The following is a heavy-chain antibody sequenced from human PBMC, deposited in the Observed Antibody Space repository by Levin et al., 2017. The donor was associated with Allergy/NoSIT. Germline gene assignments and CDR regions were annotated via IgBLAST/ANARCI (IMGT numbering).Heavy chain of an antibody. J-gene: IGHJ4*02. CDR3: ARNGGSANFY. V-gene: IGHV4-4*02. Sequence: SETLSLTCTVSGASISSNDWWNWVRQPPGKGLEWIGEIHHSGIAHYKPSLKSRVSISLDKSKNQFSLRLNSVTAADTAVYDCARNGGSANFYWGQGTLVTVSA. CDR1: GASISSNDW. D-gene: IGHD3-10*01. CDR2: IHHSGIA.